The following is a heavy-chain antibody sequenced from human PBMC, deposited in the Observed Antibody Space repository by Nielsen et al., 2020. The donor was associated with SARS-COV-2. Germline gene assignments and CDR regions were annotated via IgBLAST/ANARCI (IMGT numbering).Heavy chain of an antibody. Sequence: GGSLRLSCAASGFTFSSYAMTWVRQAPGKGLQWVGHIRSKTSDGTTYYAGAVKGRFTISRDDSTDTVYLQMNSLKTEDTGLYYCCKDVPLTGGGAIRYWGQGTLVTVSS. V-gene: IGHV3-15*01. J-gene: IGHJ4*02. CDR1: GFTFSSYA. CDR2: IRSKTSDGTT. CDR3: CKDVPLTGGGAIRY. D-gene: IGHD3-9*01.